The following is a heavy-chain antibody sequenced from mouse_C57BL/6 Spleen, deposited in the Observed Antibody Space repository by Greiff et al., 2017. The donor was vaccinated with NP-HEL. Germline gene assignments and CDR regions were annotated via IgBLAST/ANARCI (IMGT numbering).Heavy chain of an antibody. CDR3: ARNSYYGNYEGIFMDY. V-gene: IGHV2-9-1*01. CDR2: IWTGGGT. Sequence: VKLMESGPGLVAPSQSLSITCTVSGFSLTSYAISWVRQPPGKGLEWLGVIWTGGGTNYNSALKSRLSISRDNSKSQVFLKMNSLQTDDTARYYCARNSYYGNYEGIFMDYWGQGTSVTVSS. J-gene: IGHJ4*01. CDR1: GFSLTSYA. D-gene: IGHD2-10*01.